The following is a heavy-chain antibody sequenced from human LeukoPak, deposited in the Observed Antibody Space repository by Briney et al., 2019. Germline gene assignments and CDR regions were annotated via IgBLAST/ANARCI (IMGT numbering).Heavy chain of an antibody. J-gene: IGHJ4*02. Sequence: GESLRLSCAASGFTFSSYAMAWVRQAPGKGLEWVSGISDRGGTTYYADSVEGRFTISRDNSKNTLYLQMNNLGAEDTAVYYCAKVTSVGSCYQSDYWGQGTLVTVSS. D-gene: IGHD2-15*01. CDR1: GFTFSSYA. CDR2: ISDRGGTT. V-gene: IGHV3-23*01. CDR3: AKVTSVGSCYQSDY.